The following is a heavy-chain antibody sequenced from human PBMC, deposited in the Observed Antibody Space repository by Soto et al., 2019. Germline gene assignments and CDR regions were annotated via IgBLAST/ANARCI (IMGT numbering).Heavy chain of an antibody. J-gene: IGHJ4*02. Sequence: SETLSLTCAVSGDSISSNNWWSWVRQSPGKGLEWIGEIYHSGSTYYNPSLKSRVTISIDMSKSQFSLKLSSVTAADTAVYYCASRYSYSWDSYFNYWGQGTLVTVSS. CDR2: IYHSGST. D-gene: IGHD5-18*01. CDR3: ASRYSYSWDSYFNY. V-gene: IGHV4-4*02. CDR1: GDSISSNNW.